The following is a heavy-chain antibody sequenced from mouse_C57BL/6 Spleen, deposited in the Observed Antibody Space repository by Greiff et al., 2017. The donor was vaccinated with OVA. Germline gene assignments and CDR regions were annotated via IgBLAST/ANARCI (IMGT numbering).Heavy chain of an antibody. CDR2: INPYNGDT. J-gene: IGHJ4*01. Sequence: VQLQQSGPELVKPGDSVMISCKASGYSFTGYFMNWVMQSHGKSLEWIGRINPYNGDTFYNQKFKGKATLTVDKSSSTAHMELRSLTSEDSAVYYCAREDGYDGYYAMDYWGQGTSVTVSS. D-gene: IGHD2-2*01. V-gene: IGHV1-20*01. CDR3: AREDGYDGYYAMDY. CDR1: GYSFTGYF.